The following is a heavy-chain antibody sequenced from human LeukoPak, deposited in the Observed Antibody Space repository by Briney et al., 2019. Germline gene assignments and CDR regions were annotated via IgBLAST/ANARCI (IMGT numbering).Heavy chain of an antibody. Sequence: SVKVSCKAYGGTFSSYAISWVRQAPGQGLEWMGGIIPIFGTANYAQKFQGRVTITTDESTSTAYMELSSLRSEDTAVYYCAVGGLYYDSSGYYFTFDYWGQGTLVTVSS. J-gene: IGHJ4*02. V-gene: IGHV1-69*05. D-gene: IGHD3-22*01. CDR1: GGTFSSYA. CDR2: IIPIFGTA. CDR3: AVGGLYYDSSGYYFTFDY.